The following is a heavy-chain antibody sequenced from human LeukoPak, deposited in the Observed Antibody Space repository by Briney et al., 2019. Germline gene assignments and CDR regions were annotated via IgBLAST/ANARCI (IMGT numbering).Heavy chain of an antibody. CDR1: GGSISSSSYY. V-gene: IGHV4-61*01. CDR2: IYYSGST. Sequence: SETLSLTCTVSGGSISSSSYYWGWIRQPPGKGLEWIGYIYYSGSTNYNPSLKSRVTISVDTSKNQFSLKLNSVTAADTAVYYCARDYGDYFDYWGQGTLVTVSS. J-gene: IGHJ4*02. D-gene: IGHD4-17*01. CDR3: ARDYGDYFDY.